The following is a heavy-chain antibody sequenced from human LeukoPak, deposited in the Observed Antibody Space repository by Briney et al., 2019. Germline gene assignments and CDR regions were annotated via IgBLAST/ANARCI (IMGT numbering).Heavy chain of an antibody. CDR3: AREAVTIFALVRTQTTKSPHRFDP. V-gene: IGHV1-46*01. CDR2: INPSGGST. J-gene: IGHJ5*02. CDR1: GYSFTTYH. D-gene: IGHD3/OR15-3a*01. Sequence: ASVKVSCKASGYSFTTYHMHWVRQAPGQGLEWMGIINPSGGSTNYAQNFQGRVTMTRDMSTSTVYMELSSLRSEDTAVYYCAREAVTIFALVRTQTTKSPHRFDPWGQGTLVTVSS.